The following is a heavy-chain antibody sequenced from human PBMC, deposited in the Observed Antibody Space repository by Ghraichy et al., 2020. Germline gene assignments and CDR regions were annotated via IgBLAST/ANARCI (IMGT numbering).Heavy chain of an antibody. V-gene: IGHV3-53*01. J-gene: IGHJ4*02. D-gene: IGHD3-9*01. CDR3: ARFDPRRDYHLD. CDR1: GFTVSSNY. Sequence: GESLNISCAASGFTVSSNYMSWVRQAPGKGLEWVSVIYSGGSTYYADSVKGRFTISRDNSKNTLYLQMNSLRAEDTAVYYCARFDPRRDYHLDWGQGTLVTVSS. CDR2: IYSGGST.